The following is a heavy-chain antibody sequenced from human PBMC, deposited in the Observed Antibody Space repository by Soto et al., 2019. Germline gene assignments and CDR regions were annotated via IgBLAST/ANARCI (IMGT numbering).Heavy chain of an antibody. D-gene: IGHD3-10*01. CDR3: ARDRWFGEFDLDY. Sequence: PSETLSLTCAASGYSISSGYYWGWIRQPPGKGLEWIGRIYHSGSTYYNPSLKSRVTISVDTSKNQCSRKLSSVTAADTAVYYCARDRWFGEFDLDYWGQGTLVTVS. J-gene: IGHJ4*02. V-gene: IGHV4-38-2*02. CDR2: IYHSGST. CDR1: GYSISSGYY.